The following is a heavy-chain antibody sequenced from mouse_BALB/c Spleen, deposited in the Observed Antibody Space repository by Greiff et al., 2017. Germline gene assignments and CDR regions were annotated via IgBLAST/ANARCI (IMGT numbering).Heavy chain of an antibody. CDR1: GFTFTDYY. V-gene: IGHV7-3*02. Sequence: EVKLVESGGGLVQPGGSLRLSCATSGFTFTDYYMSWVRQPPGKALEWLGFIRNKANGYTTEYSASVKGRFTISRDNSQSILYLQMNTLRAEDSATYYCARDEGYYATWFAYWGQGTLVTVSA. D-gene: IGHD2-3*01. CDR3: ARDEGYYATWFAY. CDR2: IRNKANGYTT. J-gene: IGHJ3*01.